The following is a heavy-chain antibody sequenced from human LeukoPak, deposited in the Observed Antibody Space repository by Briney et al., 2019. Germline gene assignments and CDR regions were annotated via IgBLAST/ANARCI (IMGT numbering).Heavy chain of an antibody. CDR3: ARLLPEATISEDENPGYRLLRYYSYMDV. Sequence: SETLSLTCTVSGGSISSSSYYWGWIRQPPGKGLEWIGSISYSGNTYYNPSLNSRVTISVDTSKNELSLKLNSVTAADTAVYYCARLLPEATISEDENPGYRLLRYYSYMDVWGKGTTVTVSS. CDR2: ISYSGNT. CDR1: GGSISSSSYY. V-gene: IGHV4-39*01. D-gene: IGHD1-14*01. J-gene: IGHJ6*03.